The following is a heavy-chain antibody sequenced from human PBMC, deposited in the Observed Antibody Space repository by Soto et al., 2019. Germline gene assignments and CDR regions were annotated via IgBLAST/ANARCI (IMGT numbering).Heavy chain of an antibody. Sequence: XQTVPLPCTVPGRSRISYAWSWIRPPPGKGLEWIGYIYYSGSTNYNPSLKSRVTISVDTPKNQFSLKLSSVTAADTAVYYCARDSRATEDAFDLWGQALMVTVS. CDR1: GRSRISYA. CDR3: ARDSRATEDAFDL. V-gene: IGHV4-59*01. CDR2: IYYSGST. J-gene: IGHJ3*01. D-gene: IGHD1-26*01.